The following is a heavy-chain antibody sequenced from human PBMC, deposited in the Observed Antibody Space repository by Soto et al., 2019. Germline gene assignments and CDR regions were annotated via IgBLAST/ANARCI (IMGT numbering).Heavy chain of an antibody. J-gene: IGHJ3*01. Sequence: GESLKISCQTSGYSFTTYFIGWVRQMPGKGLEYMGIISPGDSRTRYGPSFQGQVTISADKSITTAYLQWTSLKASDTAIYYCARQGPDPSYADYSFDVWGPGTMVTVSS. CDR3: ARQGPDPSYADYSFDV. V-gene: IGHV5-51*01. CDR2: ISPGDSRT. CDR1: GYSFTTYF. D-gene: IGHD4-17*01.